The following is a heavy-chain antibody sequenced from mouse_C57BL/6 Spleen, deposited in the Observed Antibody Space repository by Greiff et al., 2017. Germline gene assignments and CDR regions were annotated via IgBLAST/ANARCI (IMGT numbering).Heavy chain of an antibody. J-gene: IGHJ4*01. V-gene: IGHV5-6*02. CDR3: ARGAFITTVVGAMDY. CDR2: ISSGGSYT. Sequence: DVKLVESGGDLVKPGGSLKLSCAASGFTFSSYGMSWVRQTPDKRLEWVATISSGGSYTYYPDSVKGRFTISRANAKNTLYLQMSSLKSEDTAMYYCARGAFITTVVGAMDYWGQGTSVTVSA. D-gene: IGHD1-1*01. CDR1: GFTFSSYG.